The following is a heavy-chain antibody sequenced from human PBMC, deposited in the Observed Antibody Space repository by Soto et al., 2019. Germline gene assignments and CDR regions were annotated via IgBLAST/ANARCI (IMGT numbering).Heavy chain of an antibody. J-gene: IGHJ4*02. CDR1: GFTFGTYS. V-gene: IGHV3-48*01. Sequence: PGASLRLSCAASGFTFGTYSMNWVRQAPGKGLEWVSYISSSSSTIFYTDSVKGRFTVSRDNAKNSLYLQMNSLRAEDTAVYYCARESASSDYYVDYWGQGT. CDR3: ARESASSDYYVDY. CDR2: ISSSSSTI. D-gene: IGHD3-22*01.